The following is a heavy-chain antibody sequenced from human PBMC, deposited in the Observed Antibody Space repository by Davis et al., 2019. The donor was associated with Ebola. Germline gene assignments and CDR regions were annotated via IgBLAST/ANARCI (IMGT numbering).Heavy chain of an antibody. D-gene: IGHD6-19*01. CDR3: ARDRGDSSGWYDWYFDL. Sequence: PGGSLRLSCAASGFTFSSYGMHWVSHAQGKVLEWVAVIRYDGSNNYYADSVKGRFTISRDNSKNTLYLQMNSLRAEDTAVYYCARDRGDSSGWYDWYFDLWGRGTLVTVSS. CDR1: GFTFSSYG. J-gene: IGHJ2*01. CDR2: IRYDGSNN. V-gene: IGHV3-33*01.